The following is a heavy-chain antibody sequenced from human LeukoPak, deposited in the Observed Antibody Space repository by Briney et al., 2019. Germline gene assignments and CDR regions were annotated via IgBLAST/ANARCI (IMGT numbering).Heavy chain of an antibody. J-gene: IGHJ4*02. CDR1: GYTFTGYY. V-gene: IGHV1-69*06. CDR3: ARVDTAMVYVY. D-gene: IGHD5-18*01. Sequence: SVKVSCKASGYTFTGYYMHWVRQAPGQGLEWMGGIIPIFGTTNYAQKFQGRVTITADKSTSTAYMELSSLRSEDTAVYYCARVDTAMVYVYWGQGTLVTVSS. CDR2: IIPIFGTT.